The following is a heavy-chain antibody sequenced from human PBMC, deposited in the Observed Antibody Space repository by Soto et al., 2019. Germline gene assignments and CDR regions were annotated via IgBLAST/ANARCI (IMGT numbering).Heavy chain of an antibody. D-gene: IGHD2-15*01. CDR3: VKDAYCSGGSCYSNRFDP. V-gene: IGHV3-64D*06. CDR2: ISSNGGST. J-gene: IGHJ5*02. Sequence: GGSLRLSCSASGFTFSSYAMHWVRQAPGKGLEYVSAISSNGGSTYYADSVKGRFTISRDNSKNTLYLQMSSLRAEDTAVYYCVKDAYCSGGSCYSNRFDPWGQGTLVTVSS. CDR1: GFTFSSYA.